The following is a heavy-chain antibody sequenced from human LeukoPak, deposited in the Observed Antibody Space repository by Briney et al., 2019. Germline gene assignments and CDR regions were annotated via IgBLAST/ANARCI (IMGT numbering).Heavy chain of an antibody. Sequence: GGSLRLSCAASGFTFNTYWMHWVRQAPGKGLVWVSRIDSDGSSTSYADSVKGRFTVSRDNSKNTLYLQMNSLRAEDTAVYYCAKDLGQYYFDYWGQGTLVTVSS. CDR3: AKDLGQYYFDY. D-gene: IGHD6-19*01. CDR1: GFTFNTYW. J-gene: IGHJ4*02. V-gene: IGHV3-74*01. CDR2: IDSDGSST.